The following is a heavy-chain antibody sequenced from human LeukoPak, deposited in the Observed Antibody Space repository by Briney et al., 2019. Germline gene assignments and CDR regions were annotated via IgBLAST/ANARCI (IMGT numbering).Heavy chain of an antibody. V-gene: IGHV3-48*03. CDR1: GFTFSSYE. Sequence: PGGSLRLSCAASGFTFSSYEMNWVRQAPGKGLEWVSYIRSSGSTIYYADSVKGRFTISRDNAKNSLYLQMNSLRAEDTAVYYCARGYSYGEIDYWGQGTLVTVSS. D-gene: IGHD5-18*01. CDR3: ARGYSYGEIDY. CDR2: IRSSGSTI. J-gene: IGHJ4*02.